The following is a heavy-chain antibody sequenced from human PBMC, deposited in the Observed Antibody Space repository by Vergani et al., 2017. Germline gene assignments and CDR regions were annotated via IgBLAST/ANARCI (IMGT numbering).Heavy chain of an antibody. D-gene: IGHD3-10*01. V-gene: IGHV4-61*08. CDR1: GGSISSGGYY. J-gene: IGHJ5*02. Sequence: QVQLQESGPGLVKPSQTLSLTCTVSGGSISSGGYYWSWIRQHPGKGLEWIGYIYYSGSTNYNPSLKSRVTISVDTSKNQFSLKLSSVTAADTAVYYCASQTMVRGVNWFDPWGQGTLVTVSS. CDR2: IYYSGST. CDR3: ASQTMVRGVNWFDP.